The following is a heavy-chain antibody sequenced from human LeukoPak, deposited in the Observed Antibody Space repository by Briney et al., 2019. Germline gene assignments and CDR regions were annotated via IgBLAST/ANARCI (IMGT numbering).Heavy chain of an antibody. V-gene: IGHV1-69*06. CDR2: IISIFGTA. CDR3: ARDGDYYDSSGYYYGSWFDR. D-gene: IGHD3-22*01. Sequence: GASVKVSSKASGGTFISYAISWVRQAPGQGLEWMGGIISIFGTANYSQKFQGRVTITADKSTSTAYIQLSSLRSEDTAVYYCARDGDYYDSSGYYYGSWFDRWGQGTLVTVSS. CDR1: GGTFISYA. J-gene: IGHJ5*02.